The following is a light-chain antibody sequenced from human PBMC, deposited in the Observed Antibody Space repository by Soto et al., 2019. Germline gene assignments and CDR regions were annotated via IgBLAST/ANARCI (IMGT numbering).Light chain of an antibody. J-gene: IGKJ5*01. CDR1: QSVNSN. CDR3: QQYNSWPPIT. Sequence: EIVMTQSPATLSLSPGERATLSCRASQSVNSNLAWYQQKPGQAPRLLIYGASTRATGIPDRFSGSGSGTEFTLIISSLQSEDFAVYYCQQYNSWPPITFGQGTRLEIK. CDR2: GAS. V-gene: IGKV3-15*01.